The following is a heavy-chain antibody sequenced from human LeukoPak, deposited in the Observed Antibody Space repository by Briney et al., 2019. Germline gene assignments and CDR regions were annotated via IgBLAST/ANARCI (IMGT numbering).Heavy chain of an antibody. D-gene: IGHD3-3*01. J-gene: IGHJ4*02. Sequence: ASVKVSCKASGYTFTGYYMHWVRQAPGQGLEWMGWINPNSGGTNYAQKFQGRVTMTRDTSISTAYMELSRLRSDDTAVYYCARDGPGGSQRGYDYDFCLDYWGQGTLVTVSS. V-gene: IGHV1-2*02. CDR2: INPNSGGT. CDR3: ARDGPGGSQRGYDYDFCLDY. CDR1: GYTFTGYY.